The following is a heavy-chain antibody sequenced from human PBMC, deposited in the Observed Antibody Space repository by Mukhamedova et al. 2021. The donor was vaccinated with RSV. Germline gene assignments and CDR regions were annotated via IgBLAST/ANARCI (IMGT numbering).Heavy chain of an antibody. CDR3: ARDRDSGSYPDAFDI. Sequence: VRQAPGQGLEWMGWISAYNGNTNYAQKLQGRVTMTTDTSTSTAYMELRSLRSDDTAVYYCARDRDSGSYPDAFDIWGQGTMVTVS. D-gene: IGHD1-26*01. J-gene: IGHJ3*02. V-gene: IGHV1-18*01. CDR2: ISAYNGNT.